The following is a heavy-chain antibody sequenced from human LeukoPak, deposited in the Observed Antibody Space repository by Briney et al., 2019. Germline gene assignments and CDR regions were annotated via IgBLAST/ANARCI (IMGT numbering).Heavy chain of an antibody. CDR2: ISGSGGST. Sequence: GGSLRLSCAASGFTISSYAISWVRQARGKGLEWVSGISGSGGSTYYADSVKGRFTVSRDNSKSTLCLQVNSLTADGTAVYYCARETSSVHSNAGPPFDYWGQGTLVTVSS. D-gene: IGHD2-15*01. CDR1: GFTISSYA. CDR3: ARETSSVHSNAGPPFDY. J-gene: IGHJ4*02. V-gene: IGHV3-23*01.